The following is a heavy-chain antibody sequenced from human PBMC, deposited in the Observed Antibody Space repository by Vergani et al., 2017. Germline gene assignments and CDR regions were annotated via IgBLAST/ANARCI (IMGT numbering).Heavy chain of an antibody. D-gene: IGHD3-10*01. CDR2: IFYSGTT. V-gene: IGHV4-31*11. J-gene: IGHJ4*02. CDR1: GGSISSGDHC. CDR3: ARGPLGSGRN. Sequence: QVQLQESGPGVVKPSQTLSLTCAVSGGSISSGDHCWTWIRQRPGKGLEWIGYIFYSGTTYDNPSLRSRLTISVDTSQNQFSLKLSSVTAADTAVYYCARGPLGSGRNWGQGTLVTVSS.